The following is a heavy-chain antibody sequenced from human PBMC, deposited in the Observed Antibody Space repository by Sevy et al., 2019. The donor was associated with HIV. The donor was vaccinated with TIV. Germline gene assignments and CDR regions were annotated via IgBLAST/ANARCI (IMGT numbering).Heavy chain of an antibody. J-gene: IGHJ4*02. Sequence: ASVKVSCKVSGYTLTKLSMHWVRQAPGKGLEWMGRFDPEDGETIFAQKFQGRVTMTEDTSTDTAYMKLSSLRSEDTAVYYCAAAREYYEDSSGYLDYWGQGTLVTVSS. D-gene: IGHD3-22*01. CDR3: AAAREYYEDSSGYLDY. V-gene: IGHV1-24*01. CDR2: FDPEDGET. CDR1: GYTLTKLS.